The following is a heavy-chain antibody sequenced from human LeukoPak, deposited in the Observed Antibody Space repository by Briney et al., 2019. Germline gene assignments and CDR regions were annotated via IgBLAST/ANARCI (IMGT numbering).Heavy chain of an antibody. Sequence: GGSLRLSCAASGFTFADYGLSWLRQPPGKALECVSGINWNGGSRGYGDSVKGRFTISRDNAKNSLYLQRNSLRAEDTALYYCARDSYYYDSSGLYFDYWGQGTLVTVSS. D-gene: IGHD3-22*01. V-gene: IGHV3-20*04. CDR1: GFTFADYG. CDR3: ARDSYYYDSSGLYFDY. J-gene: IGHJ4*02. CDR2: INWNGGSR.